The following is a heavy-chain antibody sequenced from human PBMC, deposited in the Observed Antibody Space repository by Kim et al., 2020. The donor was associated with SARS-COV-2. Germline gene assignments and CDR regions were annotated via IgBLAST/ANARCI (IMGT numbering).Heavy chain of an antibody. CDR2: IRSKANSYAT. V-gene: IGHV3-73*01. CDR3: TRIPGTPFAFWDAFDI. CDR1: GFTFSDSP. D-gene: IGHD1-1*01. J-gene: IGHJ3*02. Sequence: GGSLRLSCAASGFTFSDSPIHWVRQASGKGLEWVGGIRSKANSYATAYAASVRGRFIISRDDSKNTAYLQLNSLKTEDTAVYYCTRIPGTPFAFWDAFDIWGQETIVTVSS.